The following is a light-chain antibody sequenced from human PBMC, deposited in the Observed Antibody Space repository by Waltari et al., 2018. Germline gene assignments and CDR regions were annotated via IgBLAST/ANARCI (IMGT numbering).Light chain of an antibody. Sequence: QSALTQPGSVSGSPGQSITISSPGSNSDVGGYNHVSWYQHHPGKAPQPLIYDVNTRPSGISNRFSGSKSGNTASLTISGLQAEDEAVYYCTSFTSSVTFDVVFGGGTKLTVL. J-gene: IGLJ2*01. V-gene: IGLV2-14*03. CDR2: DVN. CDR3: TSFTSSVTFDVV. CDR1: NSDVGGYNH.